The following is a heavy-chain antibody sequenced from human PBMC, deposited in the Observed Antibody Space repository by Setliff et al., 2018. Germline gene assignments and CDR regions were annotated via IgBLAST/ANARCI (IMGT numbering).Heavy chain of an antibody. D-gene: IGHD3-16*01. CDR2: SNHGGST. CDR1: GESFSNNY. V-gene: IGHV4-34*01. J-gene: IGHJ4*02. Sequence: SETLSLTCSVYGESFSNNYWSWIRQTPGEGLEWIGESNHGGSTSYHPSLKSRLTMSVDTSKNQFSLRLSSVTAADTATYYCARVRVVQGYYEFDFWGPGTLVTVSS. CDR3: ARVRVVQGYYEFDF.